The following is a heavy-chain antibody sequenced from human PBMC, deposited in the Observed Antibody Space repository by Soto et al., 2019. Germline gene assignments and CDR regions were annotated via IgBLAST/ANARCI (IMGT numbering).Heavy chain of an antibody. CDR2: INPSGGST. CDR1: GYTFSSYY. D-gene: IGHD3-10*01. Sequence: GASVNVSSKSAGYTFSSYYMHWVRQAPGQGLECMGIINPSGGSTSYAQKFQGRVTMTRDTSTSTVYMELSSLRSEDTAVYYCARDAGENYYGSGRWSFDIWGQGTMVTVSS. CDR3: ARDAGENYYGSGRWSFDI. V-gene: IGHV1-46*01. J-gene: IGHJ3*02.